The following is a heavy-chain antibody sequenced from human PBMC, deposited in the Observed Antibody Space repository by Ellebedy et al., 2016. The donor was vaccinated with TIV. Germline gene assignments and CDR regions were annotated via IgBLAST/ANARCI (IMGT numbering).Heavy chain of an antibody. CDR2: IYHSGST. V-gene: IGHV4-38-2*02. CDR3: ASPKIYDSSGYFDY. D-gene: IGHD3-22*01. CDR1: GYSISSGYY. Sequence: SETLSLXCTVSGYSISSGYYWGWIRQPPGKGLEWIGSIYHSGSTYYNPSLKSRVTISVDTSKNQFSLKLSSVTAADTAVYYCASPKIYDSSGYFDYWGQGTLVTVSS. J-gene: IGHJ4*02.